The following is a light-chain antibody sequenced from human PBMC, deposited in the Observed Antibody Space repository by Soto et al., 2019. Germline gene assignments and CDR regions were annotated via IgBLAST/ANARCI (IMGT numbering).Light chain of an antibody. V-gene: IGKV2-28*01. J-gene: IGKJ1*01. CDR3: MQPLHTPWT. CDR2: MTS. Sequence: LLTLSTVSLPLPPGRPASISCLPRLSLLPSNGYNYLDWFVQKPGQSPQLLIYMTSNRSPGVPDRFSGSGSGTDFTLKISRVEAEDVGVYYCMQPLHTPWTVGQGTKVAIK. CDR1: LSLLPSNGYNY.